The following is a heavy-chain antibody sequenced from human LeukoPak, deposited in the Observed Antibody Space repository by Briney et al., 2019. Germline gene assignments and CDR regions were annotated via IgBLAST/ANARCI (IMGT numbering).Heavy chain of an antibody. CDR2: IRYDGSNK. D-gene: IGHD2-15*01. Sequence: PGGSLRLACAASGFTFSSYGMHWVRQAPGKGLEWVAFIRYDGSNKYYADSVKGRFTISRDNSKNTLYLQMNSLRAEDTAVYYCAKDYSPSTDYLGQGTLVTVSS. J-gene: IGHJ4*02. CDR3: AKDYSPSTDY. V-gene: IGHV3-30*02. CDR1: GFTFSSYG.